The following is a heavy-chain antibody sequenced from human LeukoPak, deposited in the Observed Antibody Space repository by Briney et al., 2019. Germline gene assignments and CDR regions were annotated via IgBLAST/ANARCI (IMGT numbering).Heavy chain of an antibody. CDR1: GYTFTGYY. CDR2: INPNSGGT. CDR3: ARDRWVRTNWFDP. Sequence: GASVKVSCKASGYTFTGYYMHWVRQAPGQGLEWMGWINPNSGGTNYAQKFQGRVTMTRDTSISTAYMELSRLRSDDTAVYYCARDRWVRTNWFDPWGQGTLVTVSS. J-gene: IGHJ5*02. D-gene: IGHD5-12*01. V-gene: IGHV1-2*02.